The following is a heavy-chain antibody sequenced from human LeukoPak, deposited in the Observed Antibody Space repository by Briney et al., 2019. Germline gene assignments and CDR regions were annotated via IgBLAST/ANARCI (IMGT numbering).Heavy chain of an antibody. J-gene: IGHJ5*02. V-gene: IGHV1-69*06. Sequence: SVKVSCKASGGTFSSYAISWVRQAPGQGLEWMGGIIPIFGTANYAQKFQGRVTITADKSTSTAYMELSSLRSEDTAVYYCARAAAAAYYYGSGSYRFDPWGQGTLVTVSS. CDR1: GGTFSSYA. CDR2: IIPIFGTA. D-gene: IGHD3-10*01. CDR3: ARAAAAAYYYGSGSYRFDP.